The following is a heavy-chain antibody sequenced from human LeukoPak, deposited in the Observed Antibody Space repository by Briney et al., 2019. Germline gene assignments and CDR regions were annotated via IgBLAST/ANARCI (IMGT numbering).Heavy chain of an antibody. CDR2: MTHSGDT. CDR1: GGSFSDYY. CDR3: ARVGWGGSYSSSWYGYFFDY. D-gene: IGHD6-13*01. Sequence: SETLSLTCAVYGGSFSDYYWSWIRQPPGKGLEWIGEMTHSGDTNFNPSLKSRVTISVDTSKSQFSLKLSSVTAADTAVYYCARVGWGGSYSSSWYGYFFDYWGQGTLVTVSS. J-gene: IGHJ4*02. V-gene: IGHV4-34*01.